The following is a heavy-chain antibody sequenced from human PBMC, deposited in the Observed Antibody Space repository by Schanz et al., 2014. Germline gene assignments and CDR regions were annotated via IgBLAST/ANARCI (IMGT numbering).Heavy chain of an antibody. CDR1: GDTFDNFG. D-gene: IGHD2-15*01. Sequence: QVQLVQSGAEVKKPGSSVKVSCKATGDTFDNFGISWVRQAPGQGPEWIGRFMPFLGITNLAQKFQDRVTMTADKATSTAYMELSSLRSEDTAVYYCATCSGGTCHAKPVLDNWGQGTLVTVSS. CDR2: FMPFLGIT. J-gene: IGHJ4*02. CDR3: ATCSGGTCHAKPVLDN. V-gene: IGHV1-69*04.